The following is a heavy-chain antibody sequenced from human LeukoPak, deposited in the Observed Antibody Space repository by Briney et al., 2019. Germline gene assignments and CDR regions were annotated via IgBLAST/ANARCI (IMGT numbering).Heavy chain of an antibody. CDR3: ARGMAARDFDY. Sequence: GGFRRLSRAAAGFTLSRYSMNWAREAPGKRLEWVSYISSSSSTIYYADSVKGRFTISRDNAKNSLYLQMNSLRAEDTAVYYCARGMAARDFDYWGQGTLVTVSS. CDR1: GFTLSRYS. V-gene: IGHV3-48*04. CDR2: ISSSSSTI. D-gene: IGHD6-6*01. J-gene: IGHJ4*02.